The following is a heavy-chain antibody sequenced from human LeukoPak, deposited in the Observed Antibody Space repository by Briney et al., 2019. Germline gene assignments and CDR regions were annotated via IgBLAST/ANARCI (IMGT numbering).Heavy chain of an antibody. Sequence: GGSLRLSCAASGFTFSSYEMNWVRQAPGKGLEWVSYISSSGSTIYYADSVKGRFTISRYNAKNSLYLQMNWLTAEDTAVYYCARYGDWGFDCWGQGALVTVSS. D-gene: IGHD7-27*01. CDR3: ARYGDWGFDC. CDR1: GFTFSSYE. CDR2: ISSSGSTI. J-gene: IGHJ5*01. V-gene: IGHV3-48*03.